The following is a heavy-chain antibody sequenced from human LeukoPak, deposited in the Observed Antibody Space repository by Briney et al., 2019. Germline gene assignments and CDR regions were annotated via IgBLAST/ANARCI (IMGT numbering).Heavy chain of an antibody. Sequence: ASVEVSCKASGYTFTSYAMNWVRQAPGQGLEWMGWINTNTGNPTYAQGFTGRFVFSLDTSVSTAYLQISSLKAEDTAVYCCARGAAYSSSWTHDAFDIWGQGTMVTVSS. CDR2: INTNTGNP. D-gene: IGHD6-13*01. V-gene: IGHV7-4-1*02. J-gene: IGHJ3*02. CDR3: ARGAAYSSSWTHDAFDI. CDR1: GYTFTSYA.